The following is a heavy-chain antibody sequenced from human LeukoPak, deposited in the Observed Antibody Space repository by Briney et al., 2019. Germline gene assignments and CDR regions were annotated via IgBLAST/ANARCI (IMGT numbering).Heavy chain of an antibody. J-gene: IGHJ5*02. V-gene: IGHV1-69*04. CDR2: IIPILGIA. D-gene: IGHD3-22*01. CDR3: ARGRNYYDIFDP. CDR1: GGTFSSYA. Sequence: SVKVSCKVSGGTFSSYAISWVRQAPGQGLEWMGRIIPILGIANYAQKFQGRVTITADKSTGTAYMELSSLRSEDTAVYYCARGRNYYDIFDPWGQGTLVTVSS.